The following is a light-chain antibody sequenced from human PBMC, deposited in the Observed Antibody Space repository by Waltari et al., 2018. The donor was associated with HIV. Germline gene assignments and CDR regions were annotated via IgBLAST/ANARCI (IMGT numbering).Light chain of an antibody. V-gene: IGLV1-44*01. Sequence: QSVLTQPPSASGTPGQRVTISCSASSSNIGSNHVNWYQQLPGTAPKLLIYSNRQRPAGVPDRLAGAKSGTSASRAISGLQSEDEADYYCAAWDDSLNGYVFGTGTKVTVL. CDR3: AAWDDSLNGYV. J-gene: IGLJ1*01. CDR1: SSNIGSNH. CDR2: SNR.